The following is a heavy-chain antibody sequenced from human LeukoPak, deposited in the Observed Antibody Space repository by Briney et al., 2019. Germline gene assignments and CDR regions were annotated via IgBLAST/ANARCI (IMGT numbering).Heavy chain of an antibody. CDR3: ARRDSSGYYFKDMDY. J-gene: IGHJ4*02. D-gene: IGHD3-22*01. CDR2: ISSSGST. V-gene: IGHV4-61*02. Sequence: TSQTLSLTCTVSGDSISSGDYYWSWIRQPAGKGLEWIGRISSSGSTNYNPSLKSRVTISVDTSKNQFSLKLSSVTAADTAVYYCARRDSSGYYFKDMDYWGQGTLVTVSS. CDR1: GDSISSGDYY.